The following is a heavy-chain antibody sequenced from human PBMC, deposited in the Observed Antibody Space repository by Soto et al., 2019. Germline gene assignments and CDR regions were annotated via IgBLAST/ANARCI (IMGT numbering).Heavy chain of an antibody. J-gene: IGHJ5*02. V-gene: IGHV4-31*03. Sequence: QVQLQESGPGLVKPSQTLSLTCTVSGGSISSGGYYWSWIRQHPGKCLEWIGYIYYSGSTYYNPSLRSRVTIAVDTSKIQFSLKLSSVTAADTAVYYCARVTMFGAILNWFDPWGQGTLVTVSS. CDR2: IYYSGST. D-gene: IGHD3-3*01. CDR3: ARVTMFGAILNWFDP. CDR1: GGSISSGGYY.